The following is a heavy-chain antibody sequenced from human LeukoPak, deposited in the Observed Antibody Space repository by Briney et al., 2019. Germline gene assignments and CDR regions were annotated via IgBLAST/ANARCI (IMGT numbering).Heavy chain of an antibody. V-gene: IGHV3-64*01. CDR3: ARGDADCSGGSCYSSYYYYMDV. D-gene: IGHD2-15*01. CDR2: ISSNGGST. J-gene: IGHJ6*03. Sequence: PGGSLRLSCAASGFTFSSYAMHWVRHAPGKGLEYVSAISSNGGSTYYANSVKGRFTISRDNSKNTLYLQMGSLRAEDMAVYYCARGDADCSGGSCYSSYYYYMDVWGKGTTVTVSS. CDR1: GFTFSSYA.